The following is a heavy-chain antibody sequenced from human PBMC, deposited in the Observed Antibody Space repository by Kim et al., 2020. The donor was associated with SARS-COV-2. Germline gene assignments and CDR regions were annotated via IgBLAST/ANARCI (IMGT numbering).Heavy chain of an antibody. CDR2: INHSGST. V-gene: IGHV4-34*01. J-gene: IGHJ6*02. D-gene: IGHD4-4*01. CDR3: ARTGYSYYYYYGMHV. Sequence: SETLSLTCAVYGGSFSGYYWSWIRQPPGKGLEWIGEINHSGSTNYNPSLKSRVTISVDTSKNQFSLKLSSVTAADTAVYYCARTGYSYYYYYGMHVGGQG. CDR1: GGSFSGYY.